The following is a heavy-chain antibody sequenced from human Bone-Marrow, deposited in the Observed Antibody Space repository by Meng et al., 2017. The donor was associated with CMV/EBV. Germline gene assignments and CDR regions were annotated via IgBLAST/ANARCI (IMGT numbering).Heavy chain of an antibody. Sequence: GESLKISCAASGFTFSSYAMHWVRQAPGKGLEWVAVISYDGSNKYYADSVKGRFTISSDNSKNTLYLQMNSLRAEDTAVYYCAREGELDAFDIWGQGTMVTVSS. CDR2: ISYDGSNK. CDR3: AREGELDAFDI. D-gene: IGHD1-26*01. CDR1: GFTFSSYA. V-gene: IGHV3-30*04. J-gene: IGHJ3*02.